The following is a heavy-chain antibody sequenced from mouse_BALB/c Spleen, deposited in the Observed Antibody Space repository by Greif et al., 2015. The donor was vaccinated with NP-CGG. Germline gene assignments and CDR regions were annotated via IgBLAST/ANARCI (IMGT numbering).Heavy chain of an antibody. CDR2: RRNKANDYTT. CDR3: ARDDGYYWYFDV. Sequence: EVKLMESGGGLVQPGGSLRVSCATSGFTFSDFYMEWVRQPPGKRLEWIAARRNKANDYTTEYSASVKGRFIVSRDTSQSILYLQMNALRAEDTAIYYCARDDGYYWYFDVWGAGTTVTVSS. J-gene: IGHJ1*01. D-gene: IGHD2-2*01. V-gene: IGHV7-1*02. CDR1: GFTFSDFY.